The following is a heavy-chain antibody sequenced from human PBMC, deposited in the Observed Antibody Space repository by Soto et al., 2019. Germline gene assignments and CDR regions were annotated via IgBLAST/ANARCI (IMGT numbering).Heavy chain of an antibody. D-gene: IGHD3-10*01. CDR3: ARGEYYGSGVQTPFDY. V-gene: IGHV3-48*03. Sequence: GGSLRLSCAASGFTFSSYEMNWVRQAPGKGLEWVSYISSSGSTIYYADSVKGRFTISRDNAKNSLYLQMNSLRAEDTAVYYCARGEYYGSGVQTPFDYWGQGTLVTVSS. J-gene: IGHJ4*02. CDR1: GFTFSSYE. CDR2: ISSSGSTI.